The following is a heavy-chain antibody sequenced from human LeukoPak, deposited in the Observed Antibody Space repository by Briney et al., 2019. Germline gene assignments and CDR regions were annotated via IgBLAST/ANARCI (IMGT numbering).Heavy chain of an antibody. J-gene: IGHJ3*02. Sequence: GGSLRLSCAASGFTFSSYEMNWVRQAPGKGLEWVSYISSSGSTIYYADSVKGRFTISRDNAKNSLYPQMNSLRAEDTAVYYCARGDDAFDIWGQGTMVTVSS. CDR1: GFTFSSYE. CDR2: ISSSGSTI. CDR3: ARGDDAFDI. V-gene: IGHV3-48*03.